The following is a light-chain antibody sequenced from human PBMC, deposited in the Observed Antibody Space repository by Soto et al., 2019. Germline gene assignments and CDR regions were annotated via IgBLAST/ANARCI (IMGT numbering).Light chain of an antibody. J-gene: IGKJ1*01. CDR2: AAS. CDR1: QTISRY. Sequence: DIQLTQSPSSLSASVGDRVTITCRASQTISRYLHWYQHKPGKAPKLLIYAASSLHSGVPSRFSGSGSGTDFTLTISSLQPEDFATYYCKESYSTPLWTFGQGTKVEIK. CDR3: KESYSTPLWT. V-gene: IGKV1-39*01.